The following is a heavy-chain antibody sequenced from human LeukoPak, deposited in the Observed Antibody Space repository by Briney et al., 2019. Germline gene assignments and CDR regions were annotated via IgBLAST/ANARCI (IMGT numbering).Heavy chain of an antibody. Sequence: SETLSLTCTVSNDSISSYCCSWVRQPPGKGLEWIGFMCPSGRTDYNPSLKSRVTMSIDTSKNQLSMELRFLTAADTAVYYCATSYDGKAAPYDLWGHGTLVTVSS. CDR2: MCPSGRT. CDR1: NDSISSYC. D-gene: IGHD4-23*01. V-gene: IGHV4-4*08. CDR3: ATSYDGKAAPYDL. J-gene: IGHJ5*02.